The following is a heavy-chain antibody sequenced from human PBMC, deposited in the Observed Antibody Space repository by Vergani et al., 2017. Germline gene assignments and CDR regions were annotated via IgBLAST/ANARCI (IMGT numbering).Heavy chain of an antibody. CDR3: ARVLGGAVLRWFDY. D-gene: IGHD4-23*01. V-gene: IGHV4-61*01. Sequence: QVQLQESGPGLVKPSETLSLTCTVSGGSVSSGSYYWSWIRQPPGKGLEWIGYSYYSGRTNYNPSLKSRVTISVDTSKNQFSLKLSSVTAEDTAVYYCARVLGGAVLRWFDYWGQGTLVTVSS. J-gene: IGHJ4*02. CDR1: GGSVSSGSYY. CDR2: SYYSGRT.